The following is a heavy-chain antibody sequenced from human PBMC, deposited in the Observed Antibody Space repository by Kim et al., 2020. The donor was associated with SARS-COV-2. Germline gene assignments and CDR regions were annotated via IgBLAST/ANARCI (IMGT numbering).Heavy chain of an antibody. Sequence: YADSVKGRFTISRDNSKNTLYLQMSSLRAEDTAVYYCVKDTRGGIGYFDYWGQGTLVTVSS. V-gene: IGHV3-64D*06. J-gene: IGHJ4*02. D-gene: IGHD3-16*01. CDR3: VKDTRGGIGYFDY.